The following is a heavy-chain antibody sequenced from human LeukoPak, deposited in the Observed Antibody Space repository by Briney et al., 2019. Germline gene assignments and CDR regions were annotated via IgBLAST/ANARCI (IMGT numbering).Heavy chain of an antibody. Sequence: SETLSLTCTVSGGSVSSGSYYWSWILQPPGKGLEWIGYIYYSGSTNYNPSLKSRVTISVDTSKNQFSLKLSSVTAADTAVYCCARVGSGGSPDYWGQGTLVTVSS. V-gene: IGHV4-61*01. CDR3: ARVGSGGSPDY. D-gene: IGHD2-15*01. CDR2: IYYSGST. J-gene: IGHJ4*02. CDR1: GGSVSSGSYY.